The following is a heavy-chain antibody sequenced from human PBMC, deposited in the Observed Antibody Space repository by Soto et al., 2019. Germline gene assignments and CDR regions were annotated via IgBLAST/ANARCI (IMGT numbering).Heavy chain of an antibody. Sequence: GASVKVSCKASGGTFSSYAISWVRQAPGQGLEWMGGIIPIFGTANYAQKFQGRVTITADESTSTAYMELSSLRSEDTAVYYCAREVSSSRGSDYYYYYYGMDVWGQGTTVTVSS. V-gene: IGHV1-69*13. D-gene: IGHD6-13*01. CDR3: AREVSSSRGSDYYYYYYGMDV. CDR1: GGTFSSYA. J-gene: IGHJ6*02. CDR2: IIPIFGTA.